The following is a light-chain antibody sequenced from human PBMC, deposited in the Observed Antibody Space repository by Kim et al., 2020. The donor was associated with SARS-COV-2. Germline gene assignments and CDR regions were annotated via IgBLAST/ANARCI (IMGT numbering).Light chain of an antibody. Sequence: GQSVTISFTGISSDVGRYNLMSWYPQYPGQAPKLMIFEVSKRPSGVADCFSGSKSGNTASLTISGLQAEDEADYYCCSNAGSSTWVFGGGTQLTVL. J-gene: IGLJ3*02. CDR2: EVS. CDR3: CSNAGSSTWV. CDR1: SSDVGRYNL. V-gene: IGLV2-23*02.